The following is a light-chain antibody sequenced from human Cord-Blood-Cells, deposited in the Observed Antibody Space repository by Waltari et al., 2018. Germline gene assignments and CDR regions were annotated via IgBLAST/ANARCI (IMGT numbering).Light chain of an antibody. V-gene: IGKV1-5*01. CDR1: KSISSW. CDR2: DAS. CDR3: QQYNSYSPWT. Sequence: DIQMTKSPSTLSASVGDRVTITCRASKSISSWLAWYQQKPGKATKLLIYDASSLESGVPSRFSGSGSGTEFTLTISSLQPDDFATYYCQQYNSYSPWTFGQGTKVEIK. J-gene: IGKJ1*01.